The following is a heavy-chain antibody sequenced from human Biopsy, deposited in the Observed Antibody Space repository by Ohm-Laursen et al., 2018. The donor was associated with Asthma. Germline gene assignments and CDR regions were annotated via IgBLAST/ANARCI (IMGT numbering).Heavy chain of an antibody. CDR1: GFTFRSYA. Sequence: SLRLSCAASGFTFRSYAMHWVRQASGKGLEWVAVGGSYYDRGLKYYADSVNGRFTVSRDDSKNTLYLQMNSLRPDDTAVYYCARDVMEWYLPAFDFWGQGTLVTVSS. V-gene: IGHV3-30-3*01. D-gene: IGHD3-3*01. CDR3: ARDVMEWYLPAFDF. J-gene: IGHJ4*02. CDR2: GGSYYDRGLK.